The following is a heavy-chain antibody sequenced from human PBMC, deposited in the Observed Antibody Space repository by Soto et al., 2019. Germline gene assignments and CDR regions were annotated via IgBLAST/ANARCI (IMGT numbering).Heavy chain of an antibody. CDR1: GYTFGNYD. CDR3: ARGMGVVPVAVSFPIDH. CDR2: MNPNIGNT. Sequence: QVLLVQSGSEVKKPGASVKVSCKTFGYTFGNYDISWVRQATGQGLEWMGWMNPNIGNTGYEEKFQGRVSMTRDTSTSTAYLELRSLTSEDTAVYYCARGMGVVPVAVSFPIDHWGQGTLVTVSS. V-gene: IGHV1-8*01. J-gene: IGHJ4*02. D-gene: IGHD2-2*01.